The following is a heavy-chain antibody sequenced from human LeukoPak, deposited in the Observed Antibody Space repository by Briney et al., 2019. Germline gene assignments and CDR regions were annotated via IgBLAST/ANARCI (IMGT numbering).Heavy chain of an antibody. D-gene: IGHD3-22*01. Sequence: SGGSLRLSCAASGFTFSSYGMHWVRQAPGKGLEWVAVIWYDGSNKYYADSVKGRLTISRDNSKNTLYLQMNSLRAEDTAVYYCAKDQGYYYDSSGIDYWGQGTLVTVSS. CDR3: AKDQGYYYDSSGIDY. CDR1: GFTFSSYG. J-gene: IGHJ4*02. V-gene: IGHV3-33*06. CDR2: IWYDGSNK.